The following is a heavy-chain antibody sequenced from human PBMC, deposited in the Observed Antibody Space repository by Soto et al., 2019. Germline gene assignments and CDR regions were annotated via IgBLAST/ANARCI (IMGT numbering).Heavy chain of an antibody. D-gene: IGHD2-15*01. CDR1: GYTFTNYA. V-gene: IGHV1-18*01. J-gene: IGHJ2*01. Sequence: QVQLVQSGAEVKKPGASVKVSCQASGYTFTNYAISWVRQATGQGLEWMGWISASTRNTDQAQNFQGRVTMTIDTSTNTANMELRSLRSDDTAVYYCARCYCSVGSCYACWHFDLWGRATLVTVSS. CDR3: ARCYCSVGSCYACWHFDL. CDR2: ISASTRNT.